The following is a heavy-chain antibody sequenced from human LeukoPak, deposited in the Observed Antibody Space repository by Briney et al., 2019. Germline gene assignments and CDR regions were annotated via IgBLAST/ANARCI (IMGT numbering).Heavy chain of an antibody. D-gene: IGHD2-8*01. CDR3: TRALCINGVCEWFDP. CDR2: IYFSGNT. J-gene: IGHJ5*02. Sequence: KPSETLSLTCTVSGGSISSYYWNWFRQPPGKGLEWIGYIYFSGNTNYNPSLESRVTISGDTSKNQFSLQLRSVTAADTAVYYCTRALCINGVCEWFDPWGQGTLVTVSS. V-gene: IGHV4-59*08. CDR1: GGSISSYY.